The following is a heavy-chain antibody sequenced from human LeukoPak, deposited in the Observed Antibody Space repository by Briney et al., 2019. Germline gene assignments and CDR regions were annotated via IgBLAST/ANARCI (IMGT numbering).Heavy chain of an antibody. J-gene: IGHJ4*02. V-gene: IGHV4-39*01. Sequence: PSETLSLTCTVPGGSISSSSYYWGWIRQPPGKGLEWIGSIYYSGSTYYNPPLKSRVTISVDTSKNQFSLKLSSVTAADTAVYYCASGSGSYYQPFDYWGQGTLVTVSS. D-gene: IGHD3-10*01. CDR3: ASGSGSYYQPFDY. CDR2: IYYSGST. CDR1: GGSISSSSYY.